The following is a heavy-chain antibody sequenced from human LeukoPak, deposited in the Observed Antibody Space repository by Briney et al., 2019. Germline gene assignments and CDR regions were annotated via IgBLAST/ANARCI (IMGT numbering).Heavy chain of an antibody. CDR1: GFTFSSYG. CDR3: AKGLYGGLEGDAFDI. Sequence: GGSLRLSCAASGFTFSSYGMHWVRQAPGKGLEWVAVISYDGSNKYYADSVKGRFTISIDNSKNTLYLQMNSLRAEDTAVYYCAKGLYGGLEGDAFDIWAKGQWSPSLQ. J-gene: IGHJ3*02. V-gene: IGHV3-30*18. D-gene: IGHD4-23*01. CDR2: ISYDGSNK.